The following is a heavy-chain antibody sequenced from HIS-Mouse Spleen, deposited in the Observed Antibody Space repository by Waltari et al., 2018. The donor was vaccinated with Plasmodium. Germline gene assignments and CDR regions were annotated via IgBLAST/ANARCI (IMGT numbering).Heavy chain of an antibody. D-gene: IGHD1-26*01. V-gene: IGHV1-18*01. Sequence: QVQLVQSGAAGKRPGASVKVSCKASGYAFSSNGIRCVRQAPGQGLEWMGWISGYNGNTNYAQKVQGRVTMTTDTSTSTAYMELRSLRSDDTAVYYCARLLPWVHGHFDYWGQGTLVTVSS. J-gene: IGHJ4*02. CDR3: ARLLPWVHGHFDY. CDR1: GYAFSSNG. CDR2: ISGYNGNT.